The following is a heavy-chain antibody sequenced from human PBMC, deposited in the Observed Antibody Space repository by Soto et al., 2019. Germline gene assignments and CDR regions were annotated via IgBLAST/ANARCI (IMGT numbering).Heavy chain of an antibody. CDR2: IYYSAST. Sequence: QVQLKESGPRLVKPSQTLSLTCTVSGVSISSGGDYWSWIHQHAGKGPERIGYIYYSASTYYNPSLKIRVTIPEATSKNQFFMKLSSVTAADAAVYYCARLLEGVNGDDHFDYWGHGTLVIVSS. D-gene: IGHD4-17*01. CDR3: ARLLEGVNGDDHFDY. J-gene: IGHJ4*01. CDR1: GVSISSGGDY. V-gene: IGHV4-31*03.